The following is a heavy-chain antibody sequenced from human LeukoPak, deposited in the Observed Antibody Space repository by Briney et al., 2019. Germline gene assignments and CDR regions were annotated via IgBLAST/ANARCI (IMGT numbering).Heavy chain of an antibody. Sequence: GGSLRLSCAASGFDFSNYWMYWVRQAPGKGLEWVAVISYDGSNKYYADSVKGRFTISRDNSKNTLYLQMNSLRAEDTAVYYCARDWGRPAYFDYWGQGTLVTVSS. CDR2: ISYDGSNK. CDR3: ARDWGRPAYFDY. V-gene: IGHV3-30-3*01. CDR1: GFDFSNYW. J-gene: IGHJ4*02. D-gene: IGHD3-16*01.